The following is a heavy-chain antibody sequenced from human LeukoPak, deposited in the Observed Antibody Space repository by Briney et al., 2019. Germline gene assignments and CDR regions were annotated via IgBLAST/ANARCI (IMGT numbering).Heavy chain of an antibody. CDR3: ARSYWAGTTTRGYYYYMDV. CDR2: IYYSGST. CDR1: GGSVSSSNYY. J-gene: IGHJ6*03. D-gene: IGHD1-1*01. V-gene: IGHV4-39*01. Sequence: PSETLSLTCTVSGGSVSSSNYYWDWIRQPPGKGLAWLGNIYYSGSTYYNPSLKSLVSISVDTSRNQFSLKLSSVTAADTAVYYCARSYWAGTTTRGYYYYMDVWGKGTTVTVSS.